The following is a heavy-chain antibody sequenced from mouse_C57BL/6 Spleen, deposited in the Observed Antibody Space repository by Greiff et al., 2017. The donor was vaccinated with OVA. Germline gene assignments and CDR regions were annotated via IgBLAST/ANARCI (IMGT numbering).Heavy chain of an antibody. J-gene: IGHJ3*01. V-gene: IGHV1-69*01. CDR1: GYTFTSYW. CDR3: ASRVDDGSGAWFAY. Sequence: QVQLQQPGAELVMPGASVKLSCKASGYTFTSYWMHWVKQRPGQGLEWIGVIDPSDSYTNYNQKFKGKSTLTVDKSSSTAYMQLSSLTSEDSAVYYCASRVDDGSGAWFAYWGQGTLVTVSA. CDR2: IDPSDSYT. D-gene: IGHD2-3*01.